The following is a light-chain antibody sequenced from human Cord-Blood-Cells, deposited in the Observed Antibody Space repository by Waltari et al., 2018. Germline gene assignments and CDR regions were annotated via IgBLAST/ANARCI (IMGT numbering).Light chain of an antibody. Sequence: DIQMTQSPSSLSASVGARVTSTCQASQDISNYLNWYQQKPGKAPKLLTDDASNLETGDPSRFSGSGSGTDFTFTISSLQPEDIATYYCQQYDNLPLTFGGGTKVEIK. CDR1: QDISNY. V-gene: IGKV1-33*01. CDR3: QQYDNLPLT. CDR2: DAS. J-gene: IGKJ4*01.